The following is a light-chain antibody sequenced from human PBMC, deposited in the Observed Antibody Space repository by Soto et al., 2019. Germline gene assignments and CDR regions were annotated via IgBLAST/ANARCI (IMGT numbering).Light chain of an antibody. Sequence: IQMTQSPSSLSASVGDRVTITCRASPVISNYLAWYQQEAGKAPKLLIFAASTLHSGVPSRFSGRGSGSGTEFTLTISSLQPEDFATYFCQQLNSYPYTFGQGTKLEIK. V-gene: IGKV1-9*01. CDR3: QQLNSYPYT. CDR2: AAS. CDR1: PVISNY. J-gene: IGKJ2*01.